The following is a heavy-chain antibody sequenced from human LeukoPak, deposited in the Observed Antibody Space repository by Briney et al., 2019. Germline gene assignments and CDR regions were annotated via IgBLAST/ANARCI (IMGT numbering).Heavy chain of an antibody. D-gene: IGHD3-9*01. Sequence: GGSLRLSCAASGFTVSSNYMSWVRQAPGKGLEWVSVIYSGGSTYYADPVKGRFTISRDNSKNTLYLQMNSLRAEDTAVYYCAREIRAYDILTGYYPNGMDVWGQGTTVTVSS. V-gene: IGHV3-53*01. CDR3: AREIRAYDILTGYYPNGMDV. CDR1: GFTVSSNY. J-gene: IGHJ6*02. CDR2: IYSGGST.